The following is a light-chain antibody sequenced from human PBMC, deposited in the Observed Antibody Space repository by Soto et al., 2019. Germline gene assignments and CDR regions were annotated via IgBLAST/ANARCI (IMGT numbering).Light chain of an antibody. CDR2: EVT. V-gene: IGLV2-14*03. CDR3: SSYTTSSTLV. Sequence: SVLTQPASVSGSPGQSITISCTGTSSDVGGYNFVSWFQQHPGKAPKLMIFEVTSRPSGVSNRFSGSKSGNTASLTISGLQPEDEADYYCSSYTTSSTLVFGTGTKVTV. J-gene: IGLJ1*01. CDR1: SSDVGGYNF.